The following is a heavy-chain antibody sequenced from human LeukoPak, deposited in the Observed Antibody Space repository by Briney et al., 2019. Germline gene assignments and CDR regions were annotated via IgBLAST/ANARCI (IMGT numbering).Heavy chain of an antibody. J-gene: IGHJ4*02. V-gene: IGHV3-48*03. D-gene: IGHD6-13*01. CDR2: IYTSATII. CDR1: GFTFSSYE. Sequence: GGSLRLSCAASGFTFSSYEMHWVRQAPGKGLEWFSNIYTSATIIYYADSVKGRFTISRDNAKNSLYLQMNSLRADDTAVYFCVREARIAGRGFFDLWGQGSLVTVSS. CDR3: VREARIAGRGFFDL.